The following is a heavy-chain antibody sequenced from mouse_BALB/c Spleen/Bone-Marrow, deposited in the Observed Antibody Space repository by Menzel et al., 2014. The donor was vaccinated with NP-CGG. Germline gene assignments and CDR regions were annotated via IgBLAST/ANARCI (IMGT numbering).Heavy chain of an antibody. CDR3: ARYDYGVYFDY. Sequence: EVHLVESGAEFVKPGASVKLSCTASGFNIKDTYMHWVKQRPEQGLEWIGRIDPANGNTKYDPKFQGKTTITADTSSNTAYLQLSSLTSEDTAVYYCARYDYGVYFDYWGQGTTLTVSS. CDR2: IDPANGNT. V-gene: IGHV14-3*02. CDR1: GFNIKDTY. J-gene: IGHJ2*01. D-gene: IGHD2-4*01.